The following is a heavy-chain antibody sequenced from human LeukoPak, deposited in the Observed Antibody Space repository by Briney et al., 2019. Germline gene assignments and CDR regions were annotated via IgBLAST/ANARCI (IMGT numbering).Heavy chain of an antibody. J-gene: IGHJ4*02. V-gene: IGHV3-21*01. Sequence: GGSLRLSCAASGFTVSSYSMNWVRQAPGKGLEWVSSISSSSSYIYYADSVKGRFTISRDNAKNSLYLQMNSLRAEDTAVYYCARDRQWLARSYYFDYWGQGTLVTVSS. CDR2: ISSSSSYI. D-gene: IGHD6-19*01. CDR1: GFTVSSYS. CDR3: ARDRQWLARSYYFDY.